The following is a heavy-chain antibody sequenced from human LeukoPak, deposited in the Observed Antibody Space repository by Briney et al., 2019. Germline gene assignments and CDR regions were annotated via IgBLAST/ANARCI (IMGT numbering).Heavy chain of an antibody. V-gene: IGHV1-3*01. Sequence: ASVKVSCKASGYTFTSYAMHWVRQAPGQRLEWMGWINAGNGNTKYSQKFQGRVTMTRDTSTSTVYMELSSLRSEDTAVYYCARDHYYDSSGYLNYWGQGTLVTVSS. CDR2: INAGNGNT. CDR1: GYTFTSYA. J-gene: IGHJ4*02. CDR3: ARDHYYDSSGYLNY. D-gene: IGHD3-22*01.